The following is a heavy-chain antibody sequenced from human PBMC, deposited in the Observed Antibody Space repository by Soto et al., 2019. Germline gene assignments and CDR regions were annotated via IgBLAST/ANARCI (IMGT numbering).Heavy chain of an antibody. J-gene: IGHJ5*02. CDR2: ISGSGGST. CDR3: ARTPAVAEPNNWFDP. Sequence: EVQLLESGGGLVQPGGSLRLSCAASGFTFSSYAMSWVRQAPGKGLEWVSPISGSGGSTYYADSVKGRFTISRDNSKNTLYLQMNSLRAEDTAVYYCARTPAVAEPNNWFDPWGQGTLVTVSS. V-gene: IGHV3-23*01. D-gene: IGHD2-15*01. CDR1: GFTFSSYA.